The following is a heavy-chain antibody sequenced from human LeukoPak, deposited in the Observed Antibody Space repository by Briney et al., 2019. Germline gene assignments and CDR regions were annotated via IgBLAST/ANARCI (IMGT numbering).Heavy chain of an antibody. CDR2: ISRDGSEK. D-gene: IGHD5-18*01. CDR3: AKGYHICSYVFSFGHY. J-gene: IGHJ4*02. Sequence: PGRSLRLSCEASGVTLSDYAMHWARQAPGKGLEWVAVISRDGSEKNYADSVKGRFTISRDNSKNTLYLQMNSLRAEDTAVYHCAKGYHICSYVFSFGHYWGQGTQVTVSS. CDR1: GVTLSDYA. V-gene: IGHV3-30*18.